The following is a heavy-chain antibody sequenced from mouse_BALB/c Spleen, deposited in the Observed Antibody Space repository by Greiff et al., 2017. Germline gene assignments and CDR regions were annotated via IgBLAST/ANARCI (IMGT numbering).Heavy chain of an antibody. CDR2: ISYSGST. V-gene: IGHV3-8*02. CDR1: GDSITSGY. CDR3: AESSYTLYYAMDY. D-gene: IGHD1-1*01. J-gene: IGHJ4*01. Sequence: EVQLVESGPSLVKPSQTLSLTCSVTGDSITSGYWNWIRKFPGNKLEYMGYISYSGSTYYNPSLKSRISITRDTSKNQYYLQLNSVTTEDTATYYCAESSYTLYYAMDYWGQGTSVTVSS.